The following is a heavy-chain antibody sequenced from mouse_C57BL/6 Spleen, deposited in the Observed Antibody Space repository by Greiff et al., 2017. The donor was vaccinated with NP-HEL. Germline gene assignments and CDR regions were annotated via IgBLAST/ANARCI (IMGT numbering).Heavy chain of an antibody. D-gene: IGHD3-1*01. CDR1: GYTFTSYW. Sequence: QVQLKQPGAELVRPGSSVKLSCKASGYTFTSYWMDWVKQRPGQGLEWIGNIYPSDSETHYNQKFKDKATLTVDKSSSTAYMQLSSLTSDDSAVYYCARIGANGRYFDYWGQGTTLTVSS. J-gene: IGHJ2*01. V-gene: IGHV1-61*01. CDR3: ARIGANGRYFDY. CDR2: IYPSDSET.